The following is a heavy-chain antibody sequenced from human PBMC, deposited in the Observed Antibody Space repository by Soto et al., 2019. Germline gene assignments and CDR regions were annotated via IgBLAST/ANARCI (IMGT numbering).Heavy chain of an antibody. CDR2: IKQDGSEY. D-gene: IGHD3-16*02. V-gene: IGHV3-7*01. Sequence: EVQLVESGGGLVQPGGSLRLSCAASGFTFSTYWMTWVRQAPGKGLEWVANIKQDGSEYYYVGSVKGRFTISRDNAKNALYLQMNRLRAEDTVVYYGASGAVPTWGSYPLDYWGQGTLVTVSS. J-gene: IGHJ4*02. CDR3: ASGAVPTWGSYPLDY. CDR1: GFTFSTYW.